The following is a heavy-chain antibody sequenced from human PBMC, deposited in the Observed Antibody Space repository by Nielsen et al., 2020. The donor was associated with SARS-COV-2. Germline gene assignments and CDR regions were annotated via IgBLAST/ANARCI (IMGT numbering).Heavy chain of an antibody. Sequence: GESLKISCSASGFTFNTYTFHWVRQAPGKGLEWVAVISFDEKKKFYRESVKGRFAISRDTSKNTVYLEMNSLRPGDSGVYFCARETIDFTSSFVDNWGQGTLVTVS. CDR3: ARETIDFTSSFVDN. CDR2: ISFDEKKK. D-gene: IGHD2-2*01. V-gene: IGHV3-30*09. CDR1: GFTFNTYT. J-gene: IGHJ4*02.